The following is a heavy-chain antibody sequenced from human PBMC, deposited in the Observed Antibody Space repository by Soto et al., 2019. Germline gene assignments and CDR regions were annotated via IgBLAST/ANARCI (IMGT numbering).Heavy chain of an antibody. V-gene: IGHV3-33*01. Sequence: GGSLRLSCAASGFTFSSYGMHWVRQAPGKGLEWVAVIWYDGSNKYYADSVKGRFTISKINSKNTLYLQMNSLSAEDTAVYYCARGTPGYSYGYVDFDYWGQGTLVTVSS. J-gene: IGHJ4*02. CDR1: GFTFSSYG. D-gene: IGHD5-18*01. CDR3: ARGTPGYSYGYVDFDY. CDR2: IWYDGSNK.